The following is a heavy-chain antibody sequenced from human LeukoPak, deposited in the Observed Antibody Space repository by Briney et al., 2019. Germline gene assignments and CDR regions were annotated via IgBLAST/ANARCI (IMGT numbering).Heavy chain of an antibody. CDR2: IIPSGRT. V-gene: IGHV4-38-2*02. CDR3: ARESSAVAHTMMRDWLDP. Sequence: SETLSLTCDVSGYSINFGHLWGWIRQPPGKGLEWIASIIPSGRTYYTPSLKSRVTISVDTLKNQFSLKVTSVTAEDTAMYFCARESSAVAHTMMRDWLDPWGQGTLVTVSS. CDR1: GYSINFGHL. J-gene: IGHJ5*02. D-gene: IGHD3-22*01.